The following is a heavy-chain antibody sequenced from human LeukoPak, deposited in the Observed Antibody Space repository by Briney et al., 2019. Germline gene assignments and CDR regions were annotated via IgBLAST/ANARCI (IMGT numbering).Heavy chain of an antibody. J-gene: IGHJ6*02. CDR3: ARQQQLVLYYYYGMDV. Sequence: GASVKVSCKASGGTFSSYAISWVRQAPGQRLEWMGRIIPILGIANYAQKFQGRVTITADKSTSTAYMELSSLRSEDTAVYYCARQQQLVLYYYYGMDVWGQGTTVTVSS. CDR1: GGTFSSYA. D-gene: IGHD6-13*01. CDR2: IIPILGIA. V-gene: IGHV1-69*04.